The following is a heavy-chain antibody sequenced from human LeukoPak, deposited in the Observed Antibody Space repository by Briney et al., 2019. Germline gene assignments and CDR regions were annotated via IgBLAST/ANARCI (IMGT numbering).Heavy chain of an antibody. Sequence: PSETLSLTCTVSGGSISSYYWSWIRQPPGKGLEGIGYIYYSGSTNYNPSLKSRVTISVDTSKNQFSLKLSSVTAADTAVYYCARAGYSYGTYYYYYYMDVWGKGTTVTVSS. CDR3: ARAGYSYGTYYYYYYMDV. J-gene: IGHJ6*03. CDR2: IYYSGST. CDR1: GGSISSYY. D-gene: IGHD5-18*01. V-gene: IGHV4-59*01.